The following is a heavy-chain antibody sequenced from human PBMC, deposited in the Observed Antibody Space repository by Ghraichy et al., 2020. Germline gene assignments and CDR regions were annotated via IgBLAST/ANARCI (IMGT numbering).Heavy chain of an antibody. J-gene: IGHJ6*03. CDR1: GGSISSYY. CDR2: IYYNGNT. V-gene: IGHV4-59*01. D-gene: IGHD1-26*01. CDR3: ARGLNSGHYYYYYYMDV. Sequence: SLNISCTVSGGSISSYYWNWIRQPPGRGLEWIGYIYYNGNTNYNPSLKSRVTISKDTSNNQFSLRLSSVTAADTAVYYCARGLNSGHYYYYYYMDVWGKGTTVTVSS.